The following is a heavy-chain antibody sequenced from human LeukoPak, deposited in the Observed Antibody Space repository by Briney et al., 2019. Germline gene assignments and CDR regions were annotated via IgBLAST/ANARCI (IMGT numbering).Heavy chain of an antibody. CDR2: ISAYNGNT. CDR3: ARDRPRWGSGSHNGEI. CDR1: GYTFTIYG. V-gene: IGHV1-18*04. J-gene: IGHJ4*02. D-gene: IGHD3-10*01. Sequence: GASVKVSCTASGYTFTIYGISWVRQAPGQGLEWMGWISAYNGNTNYAQKLQGRVTMTTDTSTSTAYMELRSLRSDDTAVYYCARDRPRWGSGSHNGEIWGQGTLVTVSS.